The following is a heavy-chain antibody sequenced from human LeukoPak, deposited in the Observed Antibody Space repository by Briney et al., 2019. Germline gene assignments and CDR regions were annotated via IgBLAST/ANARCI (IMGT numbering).Heavy chain of an antibody. D-gene: IGHD1-26*01. CDR2: ISGSGGST. J-gene: IGHJ4*02. CDR3: VREGRGIVGASAY. V-gene: IGHV3-23*01. CDR1: GFTFSSYA. Sequence: GGSLRLSCAASGFTFSSYAMSWVRQAPGKGLEWVSAISGSGGSTYYADSVKGRFTISRDNSKNSLYLQMSSLIVDDTAVYYCVREGRGIVGASAYWGRGTLVAVSS.